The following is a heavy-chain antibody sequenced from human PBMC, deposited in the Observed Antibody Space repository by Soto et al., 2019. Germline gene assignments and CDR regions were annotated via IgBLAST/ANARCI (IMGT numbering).Heavy chain of an antibody. V-gene: IGHV4-34*01. CDR3: ASGIRGVGAAGAVAWFDP. CDR1: DGSFIGYY. CDR2: INHVGNT. D-gene: IGHD6-13*01. Sequence: SETLSLTCAVSDGSFIGYYWSWIRQPPGKGLEWIGEINHVGNTNYNPSLKSRVTISVDPSKKQFSLNLSSVTAADTAAYYCASGIRGVGAAGAVAWFDPWGQGTLVTVSS. J-gene: IGHJ5*02.